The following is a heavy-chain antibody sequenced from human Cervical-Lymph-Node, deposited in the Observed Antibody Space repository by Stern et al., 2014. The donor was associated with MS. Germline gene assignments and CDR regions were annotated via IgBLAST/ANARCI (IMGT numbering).Heavy chain of an antibody. CDR1: GFTFSSYG. V-gene: IGHV3-33*01. CDR3: ARDCKLRYYYYGMDV. CDR2: IWYDGSNK. J-gene: IGHJ6*02. Sequence: VQLVESGGGVVQPGRSLRLSCAASGFTFSSYGMHWVRQAPGKGLEWVAVIWYDGSNKYYVDSVKGRFTISRDNSKNTLYLQMNSLRAEDTAVYYCARDCKLRYYYYGMDVWGQGTTVTVSS. D-gene: IGHD1-26*01.